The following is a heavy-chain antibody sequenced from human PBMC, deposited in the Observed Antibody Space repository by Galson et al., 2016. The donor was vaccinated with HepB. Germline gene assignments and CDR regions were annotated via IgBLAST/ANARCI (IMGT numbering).Heavy chain of an antibody. D-gene: IGHD2-15*01. V-gene: IGHV4-31*03. Sequence: TLSLTCTVSGGSISSGDYYWTWIRQHPAKGLEWIGYVHYSGGTYYNPSLKSRVTMSVDTSKNQFSLKLTSVTAADTAVYYCARDGRASGDSPKREYFQHWGQGTLVTVSS. CDR2: VHYSGGT. CDR1: GGSISSGDYY. J-gene: IGHJ1*01. CDR3: ARDGRASGDSPKREYFQH.